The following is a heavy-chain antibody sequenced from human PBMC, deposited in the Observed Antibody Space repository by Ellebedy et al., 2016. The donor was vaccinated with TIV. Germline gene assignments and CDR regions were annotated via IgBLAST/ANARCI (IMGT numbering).Heavy chain of an antibody. D-gene: IGHD3-3*01. Sequence: SETLSLTCTVSGGSISSYYWSWIRQPPGKGLEWIGYIYYSGSTNYNPSLKSRVTISVDKSKNQFSLKLSSVTAADTAVYYCASSPLLDFWSGSSYGMDVWGQGTTVTVSS. CDR1: GGSISSYY. CDR2: IYYSGST. J-gene: IGHJ6*02. CDR3: ASSPLLDFWSGSSYGMDV. V-gene: IGHV4-59*12.